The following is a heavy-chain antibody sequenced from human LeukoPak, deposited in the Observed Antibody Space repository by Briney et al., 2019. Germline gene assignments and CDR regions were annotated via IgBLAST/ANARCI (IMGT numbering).Heavy chain of an antibody. Sequence: SVKVSCKASGGTFSSYAISWVRQATGQGLEWMGGIIPFFGTANYAQKFQGRVTITADESTSTAYMELSSLRSEDTAVYYCARDEGHYYGSGSYFPVTENWFDPWGQGTLVTVSS. J-gene: IGHJ5*02. CDR2: IIPFFGTA. CDR3: ARDEGHYYGSGSYFPVTENWFDP. CDR1: GGTFSSYA. V-gene: IGHV1-69*13. D-gene: IGHD3-10*01.